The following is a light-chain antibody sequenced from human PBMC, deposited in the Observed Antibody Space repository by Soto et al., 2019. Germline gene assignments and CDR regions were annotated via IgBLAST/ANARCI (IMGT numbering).Light chain of an antibody. Sequence: QAVVTQEPSLTVSPGGTVTLTCASNTGTVTNGNYPNWFQQKPGQAPRALIYSTSSKHSWTPARFSGSLLGGKAALTLSGVQPEDEAEYYCRLYFGVGAARVFGGGTKLTVL. CDR1: TGTVTNGNY. J-gene: IGLJ3*02. CDR3: RLYFGVGAARV. V-gene: IGLV7-43*01. CDR2: STS.